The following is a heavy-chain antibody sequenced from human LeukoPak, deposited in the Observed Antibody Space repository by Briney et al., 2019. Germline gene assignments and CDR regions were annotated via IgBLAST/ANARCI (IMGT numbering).Heavy chain of an antibody. Sequence: GGSLRLSCAASGFTFSSYSMNWVRQAPGKGLEWVSYISSSSNTIYYADSVKGRFTMSRDNAKNSLYLEMNSLRAGDTAVYYCARATYSSTWYSRYFDLWGRGTLVTVSS. CDR1: GFTFSSYS. D-gene: IGHD6-13*01. CDR3: ARATYSSTWYSRYFDL. V-gene: IGHV3-48*01. CDR2: ISSSSNTI. J-gene: IGHJ2*01.